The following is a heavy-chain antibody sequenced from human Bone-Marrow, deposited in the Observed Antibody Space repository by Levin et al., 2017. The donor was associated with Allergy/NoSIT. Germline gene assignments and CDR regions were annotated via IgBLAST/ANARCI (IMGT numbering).Heavy chain of an antibody. Sequence: HPGGSLRLSCAASGFTFSSYWMHWVRQAPGKGLVWVSRINSDGSSTSYADSVKGRFTISRDNAKNTLYLQMNSLRAEDTAVYYCARDIVVVPAAKPYYYYGMDVWGQGTTVTVSS. CDR3: ARDIVVVPAAKPYYYYGMDV. J-gene: IGHJ6*02. D-gene: IGHD2-2*01. V-gene: IGHV3-74*01. CDR2: INSDGSST. CDR1: GFTFSSYW.